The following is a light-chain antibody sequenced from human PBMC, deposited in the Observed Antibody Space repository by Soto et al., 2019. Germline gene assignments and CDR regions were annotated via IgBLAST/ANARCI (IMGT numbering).Light chain of an antibody. CDR3: QQYGSSRLT. V-gene: IGKV3-20*01. J-gene: IGKJ4*01. CDR2: GAS. CDR1: QGVSSSF. Sequence: EIVLTQSPGTLSLSPGERGTLPCRASQGVSSSFLAWYQQKPGQAPRLLIYGASSRATGIPDRFSGSGSGTDFTLTISRLEPEDFAVYYCQQYGSSRLTFGGGTKVEIK.